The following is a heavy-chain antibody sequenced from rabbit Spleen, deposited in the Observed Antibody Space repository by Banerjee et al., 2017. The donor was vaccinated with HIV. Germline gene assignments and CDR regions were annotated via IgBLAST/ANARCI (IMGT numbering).Heavy chain of an antibody. V-gene: IGHV1S45*01. Sequence: QERLVESGGGLVKPGGSLKLSCTAYGFTISNKAVMCWVRQAPGKGLEWIACIEGGSSTFSYFASWAKGRFTCSKASSTTVTLQMTSLTAADTATYFCARDSGSSFSSYGMDLWGPGTLVTVS. J-gene: IGHJ6*01. CDR1: GFTISNKAV. CDR2: IEGGSSTFS. CDR3: ARDSGSSFSSYGMDL. D-gene: IGHD8-1*01.